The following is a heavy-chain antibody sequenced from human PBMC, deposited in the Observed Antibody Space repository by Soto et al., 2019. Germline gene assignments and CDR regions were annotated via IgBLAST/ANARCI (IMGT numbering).Heavy chain of an antibody. CDR3: ARGRSKDYGDYCNYYYGMDV. D-gene: IGHD4-17*01. V-gene: IGHV4-59*08. CDR1: GGSISSYY. Sequence: QVQLQESGPGLVKPSETLSLTCTVSGGSISSYYWSWIRQPPGKGLEWIGYIYYSGSTNYNPSPKSRVTISVDTSKSQCSLKRSPVTAADTAVYDCARGRSKDYGDYCNYYYGMDVWGQGTTVTVSS. J-gene: IGHJ6*02. CDR2: IYYSGST.